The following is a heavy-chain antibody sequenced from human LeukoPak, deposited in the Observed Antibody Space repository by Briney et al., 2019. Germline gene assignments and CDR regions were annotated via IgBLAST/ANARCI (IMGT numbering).Heavy chain of an antibody. J-gene: IGHJ3*02. V-gene: IGHV3-30*18. D-gene: IGHD6-19*01. Sequence: PGGSLRLSCAASGFTFSSSAMHWVRQAPGKGLEWVAVISYDGSNKYYADSVKGRFTISRDNSKNTLYLQMNRLRAENTAVYYCAKDIAVAGLDAFDIWGQGTMVTVSS. CDR2: ISYDGSNK. CDR1: GFTFSSSA. CDR3: AKDIAVAGLDAFDI.